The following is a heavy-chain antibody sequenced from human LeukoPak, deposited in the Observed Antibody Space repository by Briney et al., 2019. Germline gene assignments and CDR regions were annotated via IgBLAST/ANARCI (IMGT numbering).Heavy chain of an antibody. CDR2: ISYDGSNK. Sequence: HPGGSLRLSCAASGFTFSSYGMHWVRQAPGKGLEWVAVISYDGSNKYYADSVKGRFTISRDNSKNTLYLQMNSLRAEDTAVYYCAKGGIWHRDLGPNDYWGQGTLVTVSS. CDR1: GFTFSSYG. V-gene: IGHV3-30*18. J-gene: IGHJ4*02. D-gene: IGHD1-26*01. CDR3: AKGGIWHRDLGPNDY.